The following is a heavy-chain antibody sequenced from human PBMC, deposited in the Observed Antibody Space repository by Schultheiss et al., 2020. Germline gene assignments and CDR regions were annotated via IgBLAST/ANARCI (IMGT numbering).Heavy chain of an antibody. D-gene: IGHD1-7*01. CDR3: ARALELREGYYYGMDV. CDR1: GYTFTGYY. CDR2: INPNSGGT. J-gene: IGHJ6*02. Sequence: ASVKVSCKASGYTFTGYYMHWVRQAPGQGLEWMGWINPNSGGTNYAQKFQGWVTMTRDTSISTAYMELSRLRSDDTAVYYCARALELREGYYYGMDVWGQGTTVTGSS. V-gene: IGHV1-2*04.